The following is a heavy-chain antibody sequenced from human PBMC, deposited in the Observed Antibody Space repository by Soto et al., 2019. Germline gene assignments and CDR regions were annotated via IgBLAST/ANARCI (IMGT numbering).Heavy chain of an antibody. CDR1: GYTFTRYT. CDR2: INPDNGNT. Sequence: ASVKFYCKASGYTFTRYTMNWVRQAPGQRLEWMGWINPDNGNTKSSQKFQDRVIITRDTSASTAYMDLSSLRSEDTAVYYCARDVSALYYHNPNYAGLLDLWGQGTLVTVSS. D-gene: IGHD3-3*02. V-gene: IGHV1-3*01. J-gene: IGHJ5*02. CDR3: ARDVSALYYHNPNYAGLLDL.